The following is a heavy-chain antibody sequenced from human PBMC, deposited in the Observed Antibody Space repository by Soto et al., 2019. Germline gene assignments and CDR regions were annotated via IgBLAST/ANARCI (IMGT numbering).Heavy chain of an antibody. J-gene: IGHJ4*02. CDR3: ARSRHHIYSNYRYYFDY. CDR2: IYYSGST. V-gene: IGHV4-31*03. CDR1: GGSISSGGYY. D-gene: IGHD4-4*01. Sequence: SETLSLTCTVSGGSISSGGYYWSWIRQHPGKGLEWIGYIYYSGSTYYNPSLKSRVTISVDTSKNQFSLKLSSVTAADTAVYYCARSRHHIYSNYRYYFDYWGQGTLVTVSS.